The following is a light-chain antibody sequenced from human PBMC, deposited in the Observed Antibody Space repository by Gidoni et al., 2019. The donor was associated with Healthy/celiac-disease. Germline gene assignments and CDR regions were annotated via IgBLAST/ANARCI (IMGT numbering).Light chain of an antibody. Sequence: EIVLTQSPGTLSLSPGERATLSCRASQSVSSSYVAWYQQKPGQAPRLLIYGASSRATGIPDRFSGSWSGTDFTLTISRLEPEDFAVYYCQQYGSSETFGPGTKVDIK. CDR2: GAS. V-gene: IGKV3-20*01. J-gene: IGKJ3*01. CDR3: QQYGSSET. CDR1: QSVSSSY.